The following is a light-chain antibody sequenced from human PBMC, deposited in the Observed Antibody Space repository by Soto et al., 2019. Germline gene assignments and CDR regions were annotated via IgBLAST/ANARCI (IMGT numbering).Light chain of an antibody. CDR2: EVT. Sequence: QSALTQPPSASGSPGQSVTISCTGTSSDVGGYNYVSWYQQHPGKAPKLMIYEVTKRPSGVPDRFSGSKSGNTASLTVSGLQAEEEADYYSNSYAGSNNFYVFGTGTVVTVL. J-gene: IGLJ1*01. CDR3: NSYAGSNNFYV. V-gene: IGLV2-8*01. CDR1: SSDVGGYNY.